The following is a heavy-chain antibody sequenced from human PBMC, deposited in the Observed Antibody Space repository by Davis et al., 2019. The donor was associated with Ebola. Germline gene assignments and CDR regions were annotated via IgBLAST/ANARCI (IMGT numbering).Heavy chain of an antibody. Sequence: GGSLRLSCAASGFTFSSYGMHWVRQAPGKGLEWVSSISSSSSYIYYADSVKGRFTISRDNAKNSLYLQMNSLRAEDTAVYYCVKGSITMTVVVYFDLWGQGTLVTVSS. V-gene: IGHV3-21*01. CDR2: ISSSSSYI. J-gene: IGHJ4*02. D-gene: IGHD3-22*01. CDR3: VKGSITMTVVVYFDL. CDR1: GFTFSSYG.